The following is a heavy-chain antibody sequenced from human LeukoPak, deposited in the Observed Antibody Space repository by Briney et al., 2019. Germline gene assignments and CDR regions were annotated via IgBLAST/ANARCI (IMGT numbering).Heavy chain of an antibody. CDR2: SGSGGST. CDR1: GFTFSSYA. CDR3: AKGPAVAGTDY. J-gene: IGHJ4*02. D-gene: IGHD6-19*01. V-gene: IGHV3-23*01. Sequence: PGGSLRLACAASGFTFSSYAMSWVRQAPGKGLEWVSTSGSGGSTYYADSVKGRFTISRDNSKNTLYLQMNSLRAEDTAVYYCAKGPAVAGTDYWGQGTLVTVSS.